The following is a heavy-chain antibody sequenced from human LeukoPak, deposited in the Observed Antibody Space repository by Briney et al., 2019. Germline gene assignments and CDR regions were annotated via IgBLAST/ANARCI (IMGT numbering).Heavy chain of an antibody. CDR2: MNPNSGNT. Sequence: GASVKVSCKASGYTFTSYDVNWVRRATGQGLEWMGWMNPNSGNTGYAQKFQGRVTITRNTSISTAYMQLSSLRSEDTAVYYCARRVSYGDFDYWGQGTLVTVSS. J-gene: IGHJ4*02. CDR3: ARRVSYGDFDY. V-gene: IGHV1-8*01. CDR1: GYTFTSYD. D-gene: IGHD4-17*01.